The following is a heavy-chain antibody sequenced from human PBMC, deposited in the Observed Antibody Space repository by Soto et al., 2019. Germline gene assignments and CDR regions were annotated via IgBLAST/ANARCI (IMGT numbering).Heavy chain of an antibody. CDR1: GDSISSSSYY. CDR3: ARQSYDSSDYFDY. J-gene: IGHJ4*02. CDR2: IYYSGST. Sequence: QLQLQESGPGLVKPSETLSLTCTVSGDSISSSSYYWGWIRQPPGKGLEWIGSIYYSGSTYYNPSPKSRVTISVDTSRIHFSLKLISVTAADTAVYYCARQSYDSSDYFDYWGQGTLVTVSS. V-gene: IGHV4-39*01. D-gene: IGHD3-22*01.